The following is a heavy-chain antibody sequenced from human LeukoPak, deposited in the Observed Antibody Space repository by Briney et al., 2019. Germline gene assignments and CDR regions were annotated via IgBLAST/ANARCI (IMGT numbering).Heavy chain of an antibody. CDR1: GFTFSSYA. Sequence: GGSLRLSCAASGFTFSSYAMHWVRQAPGKGLEWVSVISGSDGSTYYADSVKGRFTVSRDNSKNTLYLQMNSLRAEDTAIYFCAKESGDIVVVPAAIPYYYYYYMDAWGKGTTVTVSS. V-gene: IGHV3-23*01. CDR3: AKESGDIVVVPAAIPYYYYYYMDA. CDR2: ISGSDGST. J-gene: IGHJ6*03. D-gene: IGHD2-2*01.